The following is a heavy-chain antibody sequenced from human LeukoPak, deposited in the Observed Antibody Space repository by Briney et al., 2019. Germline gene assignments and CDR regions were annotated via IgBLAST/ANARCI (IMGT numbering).Heavy chain of an antibody. CDR2: INDSGSST. CDR1: GFTFSSYG. CDR3: ARSLKWNLVGFDH. J-gene: IGHJ4*02. V-gene: IGHV3-23*01. D-gene: IGHD1-1*01. Sequence: GGSLRLSCAASGFTFSSYGMTWVRKAPGKGPEWVSVINDSGSSTFYADSVKGRFTISRDNSKNTLYLQMSGLRAEDTAVYYCARSLKWNLVGFDHWGQGTLVIVSS.